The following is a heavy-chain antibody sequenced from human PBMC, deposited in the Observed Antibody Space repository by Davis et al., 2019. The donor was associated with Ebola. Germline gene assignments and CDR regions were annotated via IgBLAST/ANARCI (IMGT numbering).Heavy chain of an antibody. CDR3: AKAFWSGYHFDY. CDR1: GFTFSDYY. D-gene: IGHD3-3*01. V-gene: IGHV3-11*03. CDR2: ISSSSSYT. J-gene: IGHJ4*02. Sequence: GGSLRLSCAASGFTFSDYYMSWIRQAPGKGLEWVSYISSSSSYTNYADSVKGRFTISRDNSKNTLYLQMNSLRAEDTALYYCAKAFWSGYHFDYWGQGTLVTVSS.